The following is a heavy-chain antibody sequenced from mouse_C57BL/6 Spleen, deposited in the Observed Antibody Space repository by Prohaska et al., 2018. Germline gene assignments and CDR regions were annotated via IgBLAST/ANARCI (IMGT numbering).Heavy chain of an antibody. D-gene: IGHD2-5*01. V-gene: IGHV1-26*01. J-gene: IGHJ2*01. CDR3: AKGSNYVD. Sequence: NWVKQSNGKSLEWIGVINPNNGGTSYNQKFKGKATLTVDKSSSTAYMELRSLTSEDSAVYYCAKGSNYVDWGQGTTLTVSS. CDR2: INPNNGGT.